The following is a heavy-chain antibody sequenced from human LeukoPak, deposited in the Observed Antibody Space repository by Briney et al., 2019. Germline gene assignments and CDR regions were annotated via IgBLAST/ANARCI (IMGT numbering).Heavy chain of an antibody. CDR1: GFAFNAYT. V-gene: IGHV3-21*01. CDR2: ITSTSAYR. Sequence: GGSLRLSCVGSGFAFNAYTITRVRQAPGKGLEWVSSITSTSAYRQYGDSVRGRFTISRDNTKNSVYLQMDGLGAEDTAVYHCARATMGATTLNYYYFFMDLWGKGTTVTVSS. J-gene: IGHJ6*03. D-gene: IGHD1-26*01. CDR3: ARATMGATTLNYYYFFMDL.